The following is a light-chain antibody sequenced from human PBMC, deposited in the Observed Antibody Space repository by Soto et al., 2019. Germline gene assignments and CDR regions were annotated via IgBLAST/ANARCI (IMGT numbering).Light chain of an antibody. V-gene: IGLV2-14*01. Sequence: QSALTQPASVSGSPGQSITISCTGTNNDVGGYNYVSWYQQHPGKAPKLMIYEVSNRPSGVSNRFSGSKSGNTASLTISGLQAEDEADYYCSSYARSTSRSVVFGGGTKLTVL. J-gene: IGLJ2*01. CDR3: SSYARSTSRSVV. CDR2: EVS. CDR1: NNDVGGYNY.